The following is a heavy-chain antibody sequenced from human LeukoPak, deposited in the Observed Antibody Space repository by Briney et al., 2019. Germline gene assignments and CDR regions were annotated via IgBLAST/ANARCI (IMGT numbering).Heavy chain of an antibody. J-gene: IGHJ4*02. CDR2: LRGNGDT. CDR1: GFTFSSYA. V-gene: IGHV3-23*01. CDR3: AREEGPVVPAAMPLDY. Sequence: PGGSLRLSCAASGFTFSSYAMSWVREAPARGLEWVSSLRGNGDTFYADSVKGRFTISRDNSKNTLYLQMNSLRAEDTAVYYCAREEGPVVPAAMPLDYWGQGTLVTVSS. D-gene: IGHD2-2*01.